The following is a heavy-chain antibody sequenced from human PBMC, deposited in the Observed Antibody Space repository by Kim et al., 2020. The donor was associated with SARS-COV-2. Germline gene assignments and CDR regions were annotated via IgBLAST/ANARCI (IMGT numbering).Heavy chain of an antibody. CDR1: GGSISSGGYY. V-gene: IGHV4-31*03. CDR3: AREANDYGDYRYFDL. Sequence: SETLSLTCTVSGGSISSGGYYWSWIRQHPGKGLEWIGYIYYSGSTYYNPSLKSRVTISVDTSKNQLSLKLSSVTAADTAVYYCAREANDYGDYRYFDLWGRGTLVTVSS. CDR2: IYYSGST. D-gene: IGHD4-17*01. J-gene: IGHJ2*01.